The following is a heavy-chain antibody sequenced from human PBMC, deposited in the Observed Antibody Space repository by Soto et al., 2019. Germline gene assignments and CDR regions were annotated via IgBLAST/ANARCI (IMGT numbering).Heavy chain of an antibody. D-gene: IGHD2-8*01. CDR2: IIPILGIA. CDR1: GGTISSYT. V-gene: IGHV1-69*04. J-gene: IGHJ6*02. CDR3: ARDPYHVLMVNAPNLYGMDV. Sequence: SVKVSCKASGGTISSYTISWVRQAPGQGLEWMGRIIPILGIANYAQKFQGRVTITADKSTSTAYMELSSLRSEDTAVYYCARDPYHVLMVNAPNLYGMDVWGQGTTVTVSS.